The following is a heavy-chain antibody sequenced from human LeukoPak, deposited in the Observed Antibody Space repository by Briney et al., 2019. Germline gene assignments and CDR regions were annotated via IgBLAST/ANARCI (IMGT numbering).Heavy chain of an antibody. V-gene: IGHV3-48*04. D-gene: IGHD6-19*01. CDR2: ISTSSTTI. Sequence: PGGSLRLSCAASGFTFSSYNMNWVRQAPGKGLEWVSYISTSSTTIYYADSVKGRFTISRDNARNSLYLQMNSLRAEDTAVYYCARGPYTNGHYFDYWGQGTLATVSS. CDR1: GFTFSSYN. J-gene: IGHJ4*02. CDR3: ARGPYTNGHYFDY.